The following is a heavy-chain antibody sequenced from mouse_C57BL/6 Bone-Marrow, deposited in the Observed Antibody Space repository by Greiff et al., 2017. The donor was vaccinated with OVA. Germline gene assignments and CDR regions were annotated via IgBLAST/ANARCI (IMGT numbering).Heavy chain of an antibody. CDR3: TTGSGYVFLFAY. V-gene: IGHV14-4*01. CDR1: GFNIKDDY. Sequence: EVQLQQSGAELVRPGASVKLSCTASGFNIKDDYMHWVKQRPEQGLEWIGWIDPENGDTEYASKFQGKATITADTSSNTAYLQLSSLTSEDTAVYYCTTGSGYVFLFAYWGQGTLVTVSA. J-gene: IGHJ3*01. D-gene: IGHD3-2*02. CDR2: IDPENGDT.